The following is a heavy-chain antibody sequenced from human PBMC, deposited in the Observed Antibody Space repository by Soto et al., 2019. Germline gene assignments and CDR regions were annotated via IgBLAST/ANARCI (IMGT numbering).Heavy chain of an antibody. CDR3: AKGWVYNSGWYTF. V-gene: IGHV3-23*01. Sequence: EVQLLESGGGLVQPGGSLRLSCAASGFTFSSYAMSWVRQAPGKGLEWVSIISGSGGDTYYADSVKGRFSISRDNSKNTLYLQMNSLRAEDTAVYYCAKGWVYNSGWYTFWGQGTLVTVSS. CDR2: ISGSGGDT. D-gene: IGHD6-19*01. CDR1: GFTFSSYA. J-gene: IGHJ4*02.